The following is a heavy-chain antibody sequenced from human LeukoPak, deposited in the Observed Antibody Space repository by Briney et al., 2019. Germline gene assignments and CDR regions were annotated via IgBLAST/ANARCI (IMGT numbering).Heavy chain of an antibody. J-gene: IGHJ4*02. CDR2: ISGNGRTT. CDR1: GFTFTSYA. Sequence: GGSLRLSCAVSGFTFTSYAMSWVGQAPGKGLEGVSAISGNGRTTYYADFVKGRFTISRDNSKKTLYLQMNSLRAEDTAVYYCAKAERFSGTKTPDYWGQGSLVSVSS. CDR3: AKAERFSGTKTPDY. D-gene: IGHD5-12*01. V-gene: IGHV3-23*01.